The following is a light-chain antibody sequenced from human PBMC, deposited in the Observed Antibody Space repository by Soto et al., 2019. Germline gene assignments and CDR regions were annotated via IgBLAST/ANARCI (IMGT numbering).Light chain of an antibody. CDR3: QQYGSSGT. CDR2: AAS. V-gene: IGKV3-20*01. Sequence: EIVLTQSPGPLSLSPGKTATPSYMASQSVSSSYLAWYQQKPGQAPRLLIYAASRRAAGIPDRFSGSGSGTDFTLTISRLEPEDFAVYYWQQYGSSGTFGQGTKVDIK. J-gene: IGKJ1*01. CDR1: QSVSSSY.